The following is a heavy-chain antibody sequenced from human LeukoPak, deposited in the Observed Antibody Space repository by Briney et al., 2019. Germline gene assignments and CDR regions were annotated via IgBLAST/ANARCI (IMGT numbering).Heavy chain of an antibody. Sequence: HTGASLRLSCAVHGLTFRSQWMSSVRQAPGKGLEWVANINQEGSEKYFVNSVKGRFTTSRDNAKSSLHLQMNALRAEDAAVYCCARERDGRVLDYWGQGTLVTVSS. CDR3: ARERDGRVLDY. CDR1: GLTFRSQW. D-gene: IGHD5-24*01. V-gene: IGHV3-7*01. J-gene: IGHJ4*02. CDR2: INQEGSEK.